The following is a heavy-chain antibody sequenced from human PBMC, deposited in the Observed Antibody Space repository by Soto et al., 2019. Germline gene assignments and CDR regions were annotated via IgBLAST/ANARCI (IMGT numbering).Heavy chain of an antibody. J-gene: IGHJ4*02. V-gene: IGHV3-7*01. CDR3: ARHYLVGATPPPIDY. D-gene: IGHD1-26*01. CDR1: GFTFSSYW. Sequence: EVQLVESGGGLVQPGGSLRLSCAASGFTFSSYWMSWVRQAPGKGLEWVANIKQDGSEKYYVDSVKGRFTISRDNAKNSLYLQMNSLRAEDTAVYYCARHYLVGATPPPIDYWGQGTLVTVSS. CDR2: IKQDGSEK.